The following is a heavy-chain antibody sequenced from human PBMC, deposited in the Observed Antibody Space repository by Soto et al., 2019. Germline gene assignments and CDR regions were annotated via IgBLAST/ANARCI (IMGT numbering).Heavy chain of an antibody. CDR3: ARDHSPVTRPHYYYYYGMDV. CDR1: GFTFSSYG. J-gene: IGHJ6*02. D-gene: IGHD4-4*01. CDR2: IWYDGSNK. Sequence: GGSLRLSCAASGFTFSSYGMHWVRQAPGKGLEWVAVIWYDGSNKYYADSVKGRFTISRDNSKNTLYLQMNSLRAEDTAVYYCARDHSPVTRPHYYYYYGMDVWGQGTTVTVSS. V-gene: IGHV3-33*01.